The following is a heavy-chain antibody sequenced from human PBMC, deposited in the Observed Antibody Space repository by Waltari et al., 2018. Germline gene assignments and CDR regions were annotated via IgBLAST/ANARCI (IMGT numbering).Heavy chain of an antibody. CDR3: ARADEWDTMVRGVIPFDY. Sequence: QVQLVQSGAEVKKPGSSVKVSCKASGGTFSSYAISWVRQAPGQGLEWMGGFIPIFGTANDAQKCQGRVTITAYESTSTAYMELSSLRSEDTAVYYCARADEWDTMVRGVIPFDYWGQGTLVTVSS. CDR2: FIPIFGTA. D-gene: IGHD3-10*01. V-gene: IGHV1-69*01. J-gene: IGHJ4*02. CDR1: GGTFSSYA.